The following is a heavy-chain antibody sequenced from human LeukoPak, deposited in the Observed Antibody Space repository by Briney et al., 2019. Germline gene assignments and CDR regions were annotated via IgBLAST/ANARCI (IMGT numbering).Heavy chain of an antibody. CDR2: IDPNSGGR. CDR3: ARASSSWSHSWFDP. D-gene: IGHD6-13*01. V-gene: IGHV1-2*02. J-gene: IGHJ5*02. Sequence: ASVKVSCKASEYTFTGYYMHWVRPAPGQGLEWMGWIDPNSGGRNFAQNFEGRVTMTKDRSLTTAYMELSSLTFDDTSVYYVARASSSWSHSWFDPWGQGTLVTVSS. CDR1: EYTFTGYY.